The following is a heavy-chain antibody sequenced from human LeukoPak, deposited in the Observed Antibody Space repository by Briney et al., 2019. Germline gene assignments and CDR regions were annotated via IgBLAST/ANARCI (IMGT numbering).Heavy chain of an antibody. V-gene: IGHV3-15*01. Sequence: GGSLRLSCAASGFTFSNAWMCWVRQAPGKGLEWVGRIKSKTDGGTTDYAAPVKGRFTISRDDSKNTLYLQMNSLKTEDTAVYYCTTIESKYCSSTSCYQIDYWGQGTLVTVSS. D-gene: IGHD2-2*01. CDR2: IKSKTDGGTT. CDR1: GFTFSNAW. CDR3: TTIESKYCSSTSCYQIDY. J-gene: IGHJ4*02.